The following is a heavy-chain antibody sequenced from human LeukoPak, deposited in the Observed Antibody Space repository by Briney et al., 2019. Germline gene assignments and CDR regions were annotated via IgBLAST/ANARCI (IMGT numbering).Heavy chain of an antibody. J-gene: IGHJ4*02. CDR2: IYHSGST. Sequence: SETLSLTCSISGDSISTYYWSWIRQPPGKGLEWIGYIYHSGSTYYNPSLKSRVTISVDRSKNQFSLKLSSVTAADTAVYYCARDPSSWYVGLGYWGQGTLVTVSS. V-gene: IGHV4-59*12. D-gene: IGHD6-13*01. CDR3: ARDPSSWYVGLGY. CDR1: GDSISTYY.